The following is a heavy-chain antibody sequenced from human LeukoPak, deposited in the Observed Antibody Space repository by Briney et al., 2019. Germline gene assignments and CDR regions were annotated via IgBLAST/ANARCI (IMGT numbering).Heavy chain of an antibody. D-gene: IGHD5-18*01. CDR1: GFSFSSYW. CDR2: INSDGSST. CDR3: ARWLWLWSYFDY. Sequence: GGSLRLSCAASGFSFSSYWMHWVRRAPGKGLVWVSRINSDGSSTSYADSVKGRFTISRDNAKNTLYLQMNSLRAEDTAVYYCARWLWLWSYFDYWGQGTLVTVSS. J-gene: IGHJ4*02. V-gene: IGHV3-74*01.